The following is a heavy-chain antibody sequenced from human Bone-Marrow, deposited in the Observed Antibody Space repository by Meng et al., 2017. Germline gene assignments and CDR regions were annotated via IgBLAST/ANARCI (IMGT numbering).Heavy chain of an antibody. CDR3: ARAPTSGQWLARKFDY. CDR2: INHSGST. V-gene: IGHV4-34*01. CDR1: GGSFSGYY. Sequence: QVQLQRWGEGLLKPSETLPLTCAVYGGSFSGYYWSWIRQPPGKGLEWIGEINHSGSTNYNPSLKSRVTISVDTSKNQFSLKLSSVTAADTAVYYCARAPTSGQWLARKFDYWGQGTLVTVSS. D-gene: IGHD6-19*01. J-gene: IGHJ4*02.